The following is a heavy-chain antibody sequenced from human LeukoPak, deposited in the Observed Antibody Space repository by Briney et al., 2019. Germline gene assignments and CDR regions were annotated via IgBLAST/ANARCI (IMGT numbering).Heavy chain of an antibody. CDR2: IYPGDSDT. Sequence: GESLKISCKGSGYSFTGYWIGWVRQMPGKGLEWMGIIYPGDSDTRYSPSFQGQVTISADKSISTAYLQWSSLKASDTAMYYCARPKFGNGYSYGSDAFDIWGQGTMVTVSS. CDR3: ARPKFGNGYSYGSDAFDI. D-gene: IGHD5-18*01. V-gene: IGHV5-51*01. J-gene: IGHJ3*02. CDR1: GYSFTGYW.